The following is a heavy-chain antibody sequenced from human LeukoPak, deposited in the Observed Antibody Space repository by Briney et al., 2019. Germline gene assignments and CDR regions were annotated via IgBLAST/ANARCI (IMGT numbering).Heavy chain of an antibody. J-gene: IGHJ5*02. V-gene: IGHV3-30*04. Sequence: PGRSLRLSCAASGFTFSSYAMHWVRQAPGKGLEWVAVISYDGSNKYYADPVKGRFTISRDNSKNTLYLQMNSLRAEDTAVYYCARDLPYYDSYSGGYNWFDPWGQGTLVTVSS. D-gene: IGHD3-22*01. CDR2: ISYDGSNK. CDR1: GFTFSSYA. CDR3: ARDLPYYDSYSGGYNWFDP.